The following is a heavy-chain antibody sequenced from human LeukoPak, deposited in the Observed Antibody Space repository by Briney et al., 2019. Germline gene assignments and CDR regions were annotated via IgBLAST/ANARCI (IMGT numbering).Heavy chain of an antibody. CDR3: ARGRARDGSYPWLDS. CDR1: GDSIGSYY. V-gene: IGHV4-59*01. CDR2: IYYGGST. D-gene: IGHD3-16*02. Sequence: PSETLSLTCSVSGDSIGSYYWTWIRQSPGKGLEWIGYIYYGGSTNYSPSLQSRVSISVDTSNNQFSLQLRSVTATDTAIYYCARGRARDGSYPWLDSWGQGTLVTVSS. J-gene: IGHJ5*01.